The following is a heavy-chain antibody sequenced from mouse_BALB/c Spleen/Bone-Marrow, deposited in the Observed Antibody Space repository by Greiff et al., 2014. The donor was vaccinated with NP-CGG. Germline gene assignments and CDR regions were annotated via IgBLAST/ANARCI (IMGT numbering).Heavy chain of an antibody. D-gene: IGHD2-14*01. V-gene: IGHV1-9*01. CDR3: ARNGRYAAWFAY. J-gene: IGHJ3*01. Sequence: VQLVESGAELMKPGASVKISCKATGYTFSSYWIEWVKQRPGHGLEWIGEILPGSGSTNYNEKFKGKATFTADTSSNTAYMQLSSLTSEDSAVYYCARNGRYAAWFAYWGQGTLVTVSA. CDR2: ILPGSGST. CDR1: GYTFSSYW.